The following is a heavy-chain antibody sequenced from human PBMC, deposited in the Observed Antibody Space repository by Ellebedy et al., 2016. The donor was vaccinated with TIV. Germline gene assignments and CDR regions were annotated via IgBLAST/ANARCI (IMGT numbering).Heavy chain of an antibody. CDR2: IYSAGDV. CDR3: ARGGEQWLLKRSDYYYGMDV. D-gene: IGHD6-19*01. J-gene: IGHJ6*02. V-gene: IGHV3-53*01. Sequence: GESLKISCAASGFTVSSNDMSWVRQAQGKGLEWVSLIYSAGDVHYADSVKGRFTMSRDTSKNTLHLQINSLRAEDTAVYYCARGGEQWLLKRSDYYYGMDVWGQGTTVTVSS. CDR1: GFTVSSND.